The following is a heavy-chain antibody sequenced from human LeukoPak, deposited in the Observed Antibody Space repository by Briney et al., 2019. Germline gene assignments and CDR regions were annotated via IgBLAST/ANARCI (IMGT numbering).Heavy chain of an antibody. CDR3: AKGGFPSHSCYSDY. V-gene: IGHV3-23*01. CDR1: GLTFSSYA. J-gene: IGHJ4*02. D-gene: IGHD3-10*01. CDR2: ISGSGGST. Sequence: GGSLRLSCAAPGLTFSSYAMRWVRQAPGKGLEWVSSISGSGGSTYYADSVKGRFTISRDNSKNTLYLQMNSLRAEDTAVYYCAKGGFPSHSCYSDYWGQGTLVTVSS.